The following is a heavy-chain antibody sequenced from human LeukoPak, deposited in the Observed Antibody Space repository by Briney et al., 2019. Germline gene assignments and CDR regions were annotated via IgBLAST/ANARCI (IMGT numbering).Heavy chain of an antibody. Sequence: ASVKVSCKASGYTFTSYDINWVRQATGQGLEWMGWMNPNSGNTGYAQKFQGRVTMTRNTSISTAYMELSSLRSEDTAVYYCARVRFLEWLSGYDAFDIWGQGTMVTVSS. CDR3: ARVRFLEWLSGYDAFDI. J-gene: IGHJ3*02. D-gene: IGHD3-3*01. CDR1: GYTFTSYD. V-gene: IGHV1-8*01. CDR2: MNPNSGNT.